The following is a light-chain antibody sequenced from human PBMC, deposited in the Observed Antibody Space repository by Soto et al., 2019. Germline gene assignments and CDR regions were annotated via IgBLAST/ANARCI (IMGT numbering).Light chain of an antibody. CDR3: QRHNSYVAT. V-gene: IGKV1-9*01. J-gene: IGKJ4*01. Sequence: DIQLTQSPSFLSASVGDRVTITYRASQVINTYLAWYQQKPGKAPQVLIHSASTLQTGVPSRFSGSGSGIEFTLTISSLQPEDYGTYYCQRHNSYVATFGGGTRVDIK. CDR1: QVINTY. CDR2: SAS.